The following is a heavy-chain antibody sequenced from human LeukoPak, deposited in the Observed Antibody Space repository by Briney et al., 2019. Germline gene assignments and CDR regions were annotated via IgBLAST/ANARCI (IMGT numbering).Heavy chain of an antibody. J-gene: IGHJ4*02. D-gene: IGHD4-23*01. CDR1: GFTFSAYA. V-gene: IGHV3-30*04. CDR3: ARDQSATGTSVFDY. CDR2: ISYDGSDK. Sequence: GRSLRLSCAAPGFTFSAYAMHWVRQAPGKGLEWVSLISYDGSDKYYADSVKGRFTISRDNPKNTLYLQVNGLRAEDTAVYYCARDQSATGTSVFDYWGQGTLVTASS.